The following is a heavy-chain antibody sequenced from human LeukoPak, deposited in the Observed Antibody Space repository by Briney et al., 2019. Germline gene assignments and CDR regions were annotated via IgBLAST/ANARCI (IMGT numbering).Heavy chain of an antibody. V-gene: IGHV4-34*01. Sequence: PLETLSLTCAVYGGSFSGYYWSWIRQPPAKGLEWIGEINHSGSTNYNPSLKSRVTISVDTSKNQFSLKLSSVTAADTAVYYCARWSAAYYYGSGSYFYWGQGTLVTVSS. CDR2: INHSGST. CDR3: ARWSAAYYYGSGSYFY. D-gene: IGHD3-10*01. J-gene: IGHJ4*02. CDR1: GGSFSGYY.